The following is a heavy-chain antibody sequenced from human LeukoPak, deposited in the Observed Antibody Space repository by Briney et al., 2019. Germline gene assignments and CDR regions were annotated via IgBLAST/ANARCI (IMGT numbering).Heavy chain of an antibody. CDR2: IYESGST. D-gene: IGHD6-13*01. V-gene: IGHV4-59*11. J-gene: IGHJ6*02. CDR1: GGSIKSHY. CDR3: ARGGSSWSYAMDV. Sequence: SETLSLTCTVSGGSIKSHYWSWIRQTPGKGLEWIGCIYESGSTYHNPSLKSRVTISVDMSKNQFSLKVSSVTAGDTAVYYCARGGSSWSYAMDVWGQGTTVTVSS.